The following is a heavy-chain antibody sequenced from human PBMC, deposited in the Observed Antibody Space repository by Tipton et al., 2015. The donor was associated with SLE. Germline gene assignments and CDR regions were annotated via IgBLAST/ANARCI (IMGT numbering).Heavy chain of an antibody. V-gene: IGHV4-39*02. Sequence: TLSLTCTVSGGSISSSSYYWGWIRQPPGKGLEWIGSIYYSGTTYYNPSLKSRVTISVDTSKNQFSLKLSSVTGADTAVYYCAREAEWPSGVAFDIWGQGTMVTVSS. D-gene: IGHD3-3*01. CDR2: IYYSGTT. J-gene: IGHJ3*02. CDR1: GGSISSSSYY. CDR3: AREAEWPSGVAFDI.